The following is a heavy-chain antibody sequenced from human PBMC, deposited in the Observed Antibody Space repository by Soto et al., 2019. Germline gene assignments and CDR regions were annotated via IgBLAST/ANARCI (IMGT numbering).Heavy chain of an antibody. CDR3: ASLSKPLREHACDI. V-gene: IGHV4-31*03. CDR2: IYYSGST. Sequence: QVQLQESGPGLVKPSQTLSLTCTVSGGSISSGGYYWCWIRQHPGKVLGLIGYIYYSGSTHYNPSLQRRVTISVETSNNQFSLKLSSVTAADTAVYYCASLSKPLREHACDIWGKGTMVTVSS. D-gene: IGHD1-26*01. J-gene: IGHJ3*02. CDR1: GGSISSGGYY.